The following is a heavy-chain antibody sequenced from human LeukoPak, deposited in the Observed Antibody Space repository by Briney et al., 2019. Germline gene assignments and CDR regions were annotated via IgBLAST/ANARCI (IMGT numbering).Heavy chain of an antibody. Sequence: PGGSLRLSCSGSGFTFSSYAMHWVRQAPGKGLEYVSAISSNGGSTYYADSVKGRFTISRDNSKNTLYLQMSSLRAEDTAVYYCVKGLYPIVRSPFDYWGQGTLVTVSS. CDR1: GFTFSSYA. D-gene: IGHD3-10*01. CDR2: ISSNGGST. CDR3: VKGLYPIVRSPFDY. V-gene: IGHV3-64D*06. J-gene: IGHJ4*02.